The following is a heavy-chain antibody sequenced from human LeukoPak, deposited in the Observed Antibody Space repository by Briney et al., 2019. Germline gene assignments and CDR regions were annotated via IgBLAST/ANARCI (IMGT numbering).Heavy chain of an antibody. CDR2: MNPNSGNT. Sequence: ASVKVSCKASGYTFTSYDINWVRQATGQGLEWMGWMNPNSGNTGYAQKFQGRVTMTRNTSISTAYMELSSLRSEDTAVYYCARGLGGPAGIRWKIAAAGNANSNWFDPWGQGTLVTVSS. CDR1: GYTFTSYD. V-gene: IGHV1-8*01. J-gene: IGHJ5*02. CDR3: ARGLGGPAGIRWKIAAAGNANSNWFDP. D-gene: IGHD6-13*01.